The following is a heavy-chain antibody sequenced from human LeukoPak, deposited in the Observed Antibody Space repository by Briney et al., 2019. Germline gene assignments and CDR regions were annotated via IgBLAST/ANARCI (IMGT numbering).Heavy chain of an antibody. Sequence: GGSLRLSCAASGFTFSSYTMNWVRQAPGKALEWVSYISSSSSTIYYADSVKGRFTMSRDNAKNSLYLQMNSLRAEDTAVYYCAREGFWSGSIYYYYYMDVWGKGTTVTVSS. J-gene: IGHJ6*03. CDR3: AREGFWSGSIYYYYYMDV. D-gene: IGHD3-3*01. V-gene: IGHV3-48*01. CDR2: ISSSSSTI. CDR1: GFTFSSYT.